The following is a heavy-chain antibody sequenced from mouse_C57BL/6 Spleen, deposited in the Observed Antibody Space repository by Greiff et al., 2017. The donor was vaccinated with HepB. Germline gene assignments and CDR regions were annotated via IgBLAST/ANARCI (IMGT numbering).Heavy chain of an antibody. J-gene: IGHJ4*01. V-gene: IGHV10-1*01. CDR3: VRHRGGGAMDY. CDR2: IRSKSNNYAT. Sequence: EVKLQESGGGLVQPKGSLKLSCAASGFSFNTYAMNWVRQAPGKGLEWVARIRSKSNNYATYYADSVKDRFTISRDDSESMLYLQMNNLKTEDTAMYYCVRHRGGGAMDYWGQGTSVTVSS. CDR1: GFSFNTYA.